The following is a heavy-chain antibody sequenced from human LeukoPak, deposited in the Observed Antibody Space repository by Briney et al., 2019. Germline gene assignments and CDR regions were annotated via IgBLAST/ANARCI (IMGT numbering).Heavy chain of an antibody. V-gene: IGHV3-23*01. CDR1: GFTFSSYA. Sequence: GGSLRLSCAASGFTFSSYAMSWVRQAPGKGLEWVSAISGSGGSTYYADSVEGRFTISRDNSKNTLYLQMNSLRAEDTAVYYCAKTPSFRVAATHFDYWGQGTLVTVSS. D-gene: IGHD2-15*01. J-gene: IGHJ4*02. CDR2: ISGSGGST. CDR3: AKTPSFRVAATHFDY.